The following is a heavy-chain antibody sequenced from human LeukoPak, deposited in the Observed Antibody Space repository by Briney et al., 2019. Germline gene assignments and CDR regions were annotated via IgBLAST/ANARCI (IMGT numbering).Heavy chain of an antibody. CDR3: ATWDDYGDFVAFEY. Sequence: GGALIPFCGGGCFTLSSDTINWVGQAPAGGGVGGASISSSATDIYYVDSVRGRFTISRDDARRSLFLHMNSLRAGDTAVYFCATWDDYGDFVAFEYWGQGTLVTVSS. CDR1: CFTLSSDT. D-gene: IGHD4-17*01. V-gene: IGHV3-21*01. J-gene: IGHJ4*02. CDR2: ISSSATDI.